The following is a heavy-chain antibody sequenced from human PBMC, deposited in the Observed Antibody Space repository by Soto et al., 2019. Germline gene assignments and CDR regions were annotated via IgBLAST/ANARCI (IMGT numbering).Heavy chain of an antibody. CDR1: GYTFTGYY. CDR3: ARSSPYSSSWYPFDY. D-gene: IGHD6-13*01. CDR2: INPNSGGT. J-gene: IGHJ4*02. V-gene: IGHV1-2*02. Sequence: QVQLVQSGAEVKKPGASVKVSCKASGYTFTGYYMHWVRQAPGQGLEWMGWINPNSGGTNYAQKFQGRVTMTRDTSSSTAYMELSRLRSDDTAVYYCARSSPYSSSWYPFDYWGQGTLVTVSS.